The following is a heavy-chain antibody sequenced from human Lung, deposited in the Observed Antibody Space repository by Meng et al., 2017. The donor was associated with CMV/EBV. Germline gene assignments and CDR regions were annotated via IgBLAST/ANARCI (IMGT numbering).Heavy chain of an antibody. CDR2: IPYRGST. J-gene: IGHJ5*02. CDR1: IRSSSSY. V-gene: IGHV4-39*07. CDR3: ARLPFSSYNCYRFDP. D-gene: IGHD2-2*01. Sequence: IRSSSSYWGWIRPPPGKGLEWIGRIPYRGSTYYNPSPKSRVTISVDTSRNQFSLKLSSVTAADTAVFYCARLPFSSYNCYRFDPWGQGTLVTVSS.